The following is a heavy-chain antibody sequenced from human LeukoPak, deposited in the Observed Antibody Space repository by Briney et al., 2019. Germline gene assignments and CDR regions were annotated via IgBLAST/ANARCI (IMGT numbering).Heavy chain of an antibody. CDR3: ARDLTGDSLDY. Sequence: ASVKVSCKASGYTFTGYYMHWVREAPGQGLEWMGWINPNSGGTNYAQKVQGRVTMTTDTSISTAYMELSRLRSDDTAVYYCARDLTGDSLDYWGQGTLVTVSS. J-gene: IGHJ4*02. V-gene: IGHV1-2*02. D-gene: IGHD2-21*02. CDR1: GYTFTGYY. CDR2: INPNSGGT.